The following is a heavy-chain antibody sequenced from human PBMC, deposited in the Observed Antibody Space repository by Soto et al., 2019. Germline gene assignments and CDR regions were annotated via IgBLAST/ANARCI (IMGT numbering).Heavy chain of an antibody. CDR2: IIPKFSAP. Sequence: VLLEQSGAEVKKHGSSVKVSCKTSGGTFSNFAISWVRLAPGQGLEWMGVIIPKFSAPTYAQKFQGRVMITADESTSTAFMELSSLRSEDTAVYFCGRDRVMRGNSYYYGMDVWGQGTTVIVSS. V-gene: IGHV1-69*12. J-gene: IGHJ6*02. CDR1: GGTFSNFA. D-gene: IGHD2-21*01. CDR3: GRDRVMRGNSYYYGMDV.